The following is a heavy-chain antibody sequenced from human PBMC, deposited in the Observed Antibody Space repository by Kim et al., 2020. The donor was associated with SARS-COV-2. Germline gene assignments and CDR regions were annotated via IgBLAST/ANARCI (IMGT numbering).Heavy chain of an antibody. Sequence: GGSLRLSCAASGFTFSRYAMSWVRQAPGKGLEWVSTISGSGGSTYYADSVKGRFTISRDNSKNTLYLQMNSLRAEDTAVYYCAKESAARFSEWLLPSVGSYGMDVWGQGTTVTVSS. CDR3: AKESAARFSEWLLPSVGSYGMDV. J-gene: IGHJ6*02. D-gene: IGHD3-3*01. CDR1: GFTFSRYA. V-gene: IGHV3-23*01. CDR2: ISGSGGST.